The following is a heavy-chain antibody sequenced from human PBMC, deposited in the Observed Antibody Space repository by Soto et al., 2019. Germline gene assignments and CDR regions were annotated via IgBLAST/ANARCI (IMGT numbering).Heavy chain of an antibody. V-gene: IGHV3-23*01. D-gene: IGHD3-3*01. J-gene: IGHJ6*03. Sequence: ETGGGLVQPGGSLRLSCAASGFTFSSYAMSWVRQAPGKGLEWVSAISGSGGSTYYADSVKGRFTISRDNSKNTLYLQMNSLRAEDTAVYYCAKIPITIFGVVIIPYYYYMDVWGKGTTVTVSS. CDR2: ISGSGGST. CDR3: AKIPITIFGVVIIPYYYYMDV. CDR1: GFTFSSYA.